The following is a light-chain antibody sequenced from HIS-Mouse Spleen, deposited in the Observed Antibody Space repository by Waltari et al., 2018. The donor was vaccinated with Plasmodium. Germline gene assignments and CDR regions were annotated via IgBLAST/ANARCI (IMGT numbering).Light chain of an antibody. CDR3: QQYYSTPYT. J-gene: IGKJ2*01. Sequence: DIVMTQSPDSLAVSLGERATINCKSSQSVLYSSNNKNYLAWYQQKPGQPPKLLIYWASTRESGVPDGLSGSGSGTDFTLTISSLQAEDVAVYYCQQYYSTPYTFGQGTKLEIK. CDR1: QSVLYSSNNKNY. CDR2: WAS. V-gene: IGKV4-1*01.